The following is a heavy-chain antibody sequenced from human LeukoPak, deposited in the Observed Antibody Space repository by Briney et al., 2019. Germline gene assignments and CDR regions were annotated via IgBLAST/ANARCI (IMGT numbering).Heavy chain of an antibody. Sequence: GSLRLSCASSGFAFSDYEMNWVRQAPGKGLEWVSYISSSGSIIYYADSVKGRSTIFRDNAKRSLFLQRNSLRVEDTAVYYCARTMWGFDYWGQGTLVTVSS. CDR1: GFAFSDYE. D-gene: IGHD7-27*01. V-gene: IGHV3-48*03. CDR3: ARTMWGFDY. CDR2: ISSSGSII. J-gene: IGHJ4*02.